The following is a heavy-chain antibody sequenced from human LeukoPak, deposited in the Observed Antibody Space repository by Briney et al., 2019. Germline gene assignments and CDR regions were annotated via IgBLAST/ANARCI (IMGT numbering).Heavy chain of an antibody. Sequence: SETLSLTCTVSGGSISSGSYYWSWIRQPAGKGLEWIGRIYTSGSTNYNPSLKSRVTISADTSKNQFSLKLSSVTAADTAVYYCARVTDYYDSSGYSDYWGQGTLVTVSS. CDR3: ARVTDYYDSSGYSDY. CDR2: IYTSGST. D-gene: IGHD3-22*01. CDR1: GGSISSGSYY. J-gene: IGHJ4*02. V-gene: IGHV4-61*02.